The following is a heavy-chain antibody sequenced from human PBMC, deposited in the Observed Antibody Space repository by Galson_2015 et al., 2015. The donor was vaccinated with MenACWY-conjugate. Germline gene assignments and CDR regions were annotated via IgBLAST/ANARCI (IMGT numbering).Heavy chain of an antibody. Sequence: SLRLSCAASGFAFSDYYMRWIRQAPGKGLEWVSYINRSSSYTDYGDSVKGRFTISRDNAKNSLYLQMNSLRAEDTAVYYCARCSGCIGIWVDPWGQGTLVPGST. V-gene: IGHV3-11*06. CDR1: GFAFSDYY. CDR3: ARCSGCIGIWVDP. D-gene: IGHD2-15*01. CDR2: INRSSSYT. J-gene: IGHJ5*02.